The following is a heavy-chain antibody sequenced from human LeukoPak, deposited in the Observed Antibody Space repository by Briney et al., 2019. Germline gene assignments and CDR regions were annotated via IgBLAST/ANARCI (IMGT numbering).Heavy chain of an antibody. D-gene: IGHD2-2*03. CDR2: ISSSSSYI. CDR1: GFTFSSYS. CDR3: ARDIHGYCSSTSCPPSYMDV. Sequence: GGSLRLSCAASGFTFSSYSMNWVRQAPGKGLEWVSSISSSSSYIYYADSVKGRFTISRDNAKNSLYLQMNSLRAEDTAVYYCARDIHGYCSSTSCPPSYMDVWGKGTTVTVSS. J-gene: IGHJ6*03. V-gene: IGHV3-21*01.